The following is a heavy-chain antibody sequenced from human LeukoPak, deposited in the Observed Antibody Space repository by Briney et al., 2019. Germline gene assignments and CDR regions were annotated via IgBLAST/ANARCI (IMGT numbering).Heavy chain of an antibody. CDR3: ARETSQKGAHYMDV. CDR1: GDSISSYY. CDR2: IYYSGST. Sequence: SETLSLTCTVSGDSISSYYWSWIRQPPGKGLEWIGYIYYSGSTNYNPSLKSRVTISVDTSKNQFSLKLTSVTAADTAVYYCARETSQKGAHYMDVWGKGTTVTISS. J-gene: IGHJ6*03. D-gene: IGHD3-16*01. V-gene: IGHV4-59*01.